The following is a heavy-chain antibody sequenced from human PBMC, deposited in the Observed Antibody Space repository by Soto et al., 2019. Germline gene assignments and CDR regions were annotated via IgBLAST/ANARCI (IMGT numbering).Heavy chain of an antibody. V-gene: IGHV3-53*04. D-gene: IGHD3-22*01. CDR2: IYSGGST. J-gene: IGHJ4*02. CDR1: GFTVSSNY. CDR3: ARGPYDSSGYYFDY. Sequence: GGSLRLSCAASGFTVSSNYMSWVRQAPGKGLEWVSVIYSGGSTYYADSVKGRFTISRHNSKNTLYLQMNSLRAEDTAVYYCARGPYDSSGYYFDYWGQGTLVTVSS.